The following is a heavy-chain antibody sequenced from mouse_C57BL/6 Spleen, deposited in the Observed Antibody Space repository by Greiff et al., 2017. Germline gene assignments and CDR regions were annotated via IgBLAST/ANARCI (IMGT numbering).Heavy chain of an antibody. Sequence: EVQRVESGGGLVKPGGSLKLSCAASGFTFSDYGMHWVRQAPEQGLEWVAYISSGSSTIYYADTVKGRFTISRDNAKNTLFLQMTSLRSEDTAMYYCAREYGSSHYYAMDYWGQGTSVTVSS. CDR3: AREYGSSHYYAMDY. CDR1: GFTFSDYG. CDR2: ISSGSSTI. D-gene: IGHD1-1*01. V-gene: IGHV5-17*01. J-gene: IGHJ4*01.